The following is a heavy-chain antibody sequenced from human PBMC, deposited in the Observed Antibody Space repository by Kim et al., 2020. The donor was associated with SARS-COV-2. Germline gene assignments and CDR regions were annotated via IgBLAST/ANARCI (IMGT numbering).Heavy chain of an antibody. V-gene: IGHV3-7*01. D-gene: IGHD6-19*01. J-gene: IGHJ5*02. CDR1: GFSLSTYW. Sequence: GGSLRLSCAASGFSLSTYWMNWVRQAPGKGLEWVANIKQDGSAKNYVDSVKGRFTISRENAKNSLYLEMNSLRGEDTDVYYCAGGSGWLVTSWGQGTLVTVSS. CDR3: AGGSGWLVTS. CDR2: IKQDGSAK.